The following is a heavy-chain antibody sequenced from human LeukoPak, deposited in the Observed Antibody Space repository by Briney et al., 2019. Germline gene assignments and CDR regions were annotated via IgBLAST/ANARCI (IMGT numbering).Heavy chain of an antibody. V-gene: IGHV3-7*05. CDR3: ARDFGGALSPNAFDI. CDR1: GCTFSNCR. D-gene: IGHD4-23*01. J-gene: IGHJ3*02. CDR2: IKQDGSEM. Sequence: GGSLRLSCASSGCTFSNCRMTWGRQAPGKRLEWLANIKQDGSEMYYVDSVKCRFTISIDNTKDSLYLQVNSLIAADTAVYYCARDFGGALSPNAFDIWGQGTMVTVSS.